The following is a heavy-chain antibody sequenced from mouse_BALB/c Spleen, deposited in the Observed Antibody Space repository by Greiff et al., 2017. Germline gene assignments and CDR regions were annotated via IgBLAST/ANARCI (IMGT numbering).Heavy chain of an antibody. V-gene: IGHV3-2*02. Sequence: EVQLQQSGPGLVKPSQSLSLTCTVTGYSITSDYAWNWIRQFPGNKLEWMGYISYSGSTSYNPSLKSRISITRDTSKNQFFLQLNSVTTEDTATYYCARTRKYYAMDYWGQGTSVTVS. CDR3: ARTRKYYAMDY. J-gene: IGHJ4*01. D-gene: IGHD2-13*01. CDR1: GYSITSDYA. CDR2: ISYSGST.